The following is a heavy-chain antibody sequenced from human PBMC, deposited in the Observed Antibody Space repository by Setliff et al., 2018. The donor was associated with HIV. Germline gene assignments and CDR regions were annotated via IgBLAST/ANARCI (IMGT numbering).Heavy chain of an antibody. CDR1: GGSISSYY. CDR2: IYYSGSA. Sequence: PSETLSLTCTVSGGSISSYYWSWIRQPPGKGLEWIGYIYYSGSANYNPSLKSRVTISVDTSKNQFSLKLSSVTAADTAVYYCAREVDNPRDAFDIWGQGTMVTVSS. J-gene: IGHJ3*02. V-gene: IGHV4-59*01. CDR3: AREVDNPRDAFDI.